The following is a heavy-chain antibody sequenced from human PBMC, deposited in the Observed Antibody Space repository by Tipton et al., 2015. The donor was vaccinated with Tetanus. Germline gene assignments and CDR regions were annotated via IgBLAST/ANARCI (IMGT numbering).Heavy chain of an antibody. J-gene: IGHJ1*01. Sequence: TLSLTCAVYGGSFSGHYWSWIRQPPGKGLEWVGYVYYTGDTNYNPSLKSLVTISMDRSENQISLKMTSVTAADTAVYYCAGVTAQRTELCVEHWGQGTQVTVSS. CDR3: AGVTAQRTELCVEH. CDR1: GGSFSGHY. D-gene: IGHD2-2*01. CDR2: VYYTGDT. V-gene: IGHV4-59*11.